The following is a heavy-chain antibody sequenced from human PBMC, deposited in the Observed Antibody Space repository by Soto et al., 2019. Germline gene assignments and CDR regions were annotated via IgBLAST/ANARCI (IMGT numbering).Heavy chain of an antibody. CDR2: IYSGGST. J-gene: IGHJ4*02. Sequence: EVQLVESGGGLVQPGGSLRLLCAVSGFTVSSNYTSWVRQAPGKGLEWVSVIYSGGSTYYADSVKGRFTISRDNSKNTLYLEMNSLRAEDTAVYYCARDPYYWGQGTLVTVSS. CDR1: GFTVSSNY. V-gene: IGHV3-66*01. CDR3: ARDPYY.